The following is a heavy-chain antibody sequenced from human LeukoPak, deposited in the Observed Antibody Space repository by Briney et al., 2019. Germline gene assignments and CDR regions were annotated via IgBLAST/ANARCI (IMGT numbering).Heavy chain of an antibody. CDR2: IYTSGST. Sequence: SETLSLTCTVSGGSISSYYWSWIRQPAGKGLEGIGRIYTSGSTNYNPSIKSRVTISVNTSKNQFSLKLSSVTAADTAVYYCASDRGSGSYPTHWGQGTLVTVSS. D-gene: IGHD3-10*01. CDR1: GGSISSYY. V-gene: IGHV4-4*07. CDR3: ASDRGSGSYPTH. J-gene: IGHJ4*02.